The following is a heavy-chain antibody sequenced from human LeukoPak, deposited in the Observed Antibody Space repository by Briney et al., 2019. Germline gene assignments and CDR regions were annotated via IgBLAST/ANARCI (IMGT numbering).Heavy chain of an antibody. Sequence: SETLSLTCTVSGDSISNYYWSWIRQPPGKGLEWIGYIYYSGGTNYNPSLKSRVTISVDTSKNQFSLKLSSVTAADTAVYYCVRGGPPTVTRFDYWGQGTLVTVSS. D-gene: IGHD4-17*01. CDR3: VRGGPPTVTRFDY. CDR2: IYYSGGT. J-gene: IGHJ4*02. V-gene: IGHV4-59*01. CDR1: GDSISNYY.